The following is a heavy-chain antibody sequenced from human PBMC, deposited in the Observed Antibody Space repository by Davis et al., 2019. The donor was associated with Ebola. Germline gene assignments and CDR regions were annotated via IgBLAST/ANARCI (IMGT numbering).Heavy chain of an antibody. CDR3: ARQESLYGWSDY. CDR1: GGSISSYY. D-gene: IGHD2-8*01. CDR2: IYAGDSDS. J-gene: IGHJ4*02. Sequence: ETLSLTCTVSGGSISSYYWTWIRQPPGKGLEWMGIIYAGDSDSRYSPSFEGQVIISVDRSIKTVYLQWKSLRASDTAKYYCARQESLYGWSDYWGQGTLVTVSS. V-gene: IGHV5-51*01.